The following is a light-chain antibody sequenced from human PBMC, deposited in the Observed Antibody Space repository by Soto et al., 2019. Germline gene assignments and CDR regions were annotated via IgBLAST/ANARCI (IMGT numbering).Light chain of an antibody. CDR1: QSIRNY. Sequence: DIQMTQSPSSLSASVGDRVTISCRASQSIRNYVSWYQQKPGPAPKLLIRAASTLQSGVPSRFSGSGSGTDFTLTISSLQLEDFATYFCQQTDSTPQTFGQGTNVEIK. J-gene: IGKJ1*01. CDR3: QQTDSTPQT. V-gene: IGKV1-39*01. CDR2: AAS.